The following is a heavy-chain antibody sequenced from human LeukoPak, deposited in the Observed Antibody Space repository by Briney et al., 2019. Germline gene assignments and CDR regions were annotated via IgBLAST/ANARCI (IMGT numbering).Heavy chain of an antibody. D-gene: IGHD1-26*01. V-gene: IGHV4-4*02. CDR3: GGLVGLYSRGLYYYYFDY. Sequence: SETLSLTCTVSGDSINSLDLWSWVRQPPGKGLEWIGEMYLSGTTHSNPSVKSRVTISIDKSKNQFFLNLSSVTAADTAVYYGGGLVGLYSRGLYYYYFDYWGQGTRVTASS. J-gene: IGHJ4*02. CDR1: GDSINSLDL. CDR2: MYLSGTT.